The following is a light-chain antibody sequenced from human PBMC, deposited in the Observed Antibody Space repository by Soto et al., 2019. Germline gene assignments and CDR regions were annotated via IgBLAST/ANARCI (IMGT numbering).Light chain of an antibody. V-gene: IGKV2-28*01. CDR1: QSLRHSNGYNY. Sequence: VLPQPPPPLSVPPGEPASISCRSSQSLRHSNGYNYLDWYLQKPGQSPQLLIYLGSNRASGVPDRFSGSGSGTDFALKISRVEAEDVGVYYCMQALQTPLTFGGGTKVDIK. J-gene: IGKJ4*01. CDR3: MQALQTPLT. CDR2: LGS.